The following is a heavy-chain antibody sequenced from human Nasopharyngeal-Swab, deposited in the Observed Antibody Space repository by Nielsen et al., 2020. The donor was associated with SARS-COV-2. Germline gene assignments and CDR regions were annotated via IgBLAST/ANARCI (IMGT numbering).Heavy chain of an antibody. CDR3: AKDLQSGRNYYYYYGMDV. D-gene: IGHD1-26*01. Sequence: GESLKISCAASGFTFSSYAMSWVRQAPGKGLEWVSGISGSGAGTYYADSVKDHFTISRDNSKSTLYLQMNSLRAEDTAVYYCAKDLQSGRNYYYYYGMDVWGQGTTVTASS. CDR2: ISGSGAGT. V-gene: IGHV3-23*01. CDR1: GFTFSSYA. J-gene: IGHJ6*02.